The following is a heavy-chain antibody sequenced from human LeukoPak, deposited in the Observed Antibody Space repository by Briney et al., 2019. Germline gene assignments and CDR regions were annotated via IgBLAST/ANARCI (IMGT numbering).Heavy chain of an antibody. CDR2: ISYDGSNE. CDR1: GFPFSSYV. Sequence: YPGGSLRLSCVVSGFPFSSYVMHWVRQAPGKGLEWVAIISYDGSNEYYGDSVKGRFTISRDNSKNTLYLQMNSLRAEDTAVYYSSIAAAGRHFQHWGQGTLVTVSS. CDR3: SIAAAGRHFQH. D-gene: IGHD6-13*01. J-gene: IGHJ1*01. V-gene: IGHV3-30*04.